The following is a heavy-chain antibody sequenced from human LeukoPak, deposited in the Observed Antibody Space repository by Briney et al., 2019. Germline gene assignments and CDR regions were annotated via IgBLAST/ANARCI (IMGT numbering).Heavy chain of an antibody. J-gene: IGHJ4*02. CDR2: INPNSGGT. D-gene: IGHD3-3*01. Sequence: ASVKVSCKASGYTFTGYYMHWVRQAPGQGLEWMGWINPNSGGTNYAQKFQGRVTMTRDTSISTAYMELSRLRSDDTAVYYCARVPDITIFGVVKGGFDYWGQGTLVTVSS. V-gene: IGHV1-2*02. CDR3: ARVPDITIFGVVKGGFDY. CDR1: GYTFTGYY.